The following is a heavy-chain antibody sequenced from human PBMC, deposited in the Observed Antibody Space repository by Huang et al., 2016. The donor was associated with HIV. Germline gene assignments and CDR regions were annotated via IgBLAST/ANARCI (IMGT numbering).Heavy chain of an antibody. CDR1: GFSFTSYD. J-gene: IGHJ6*03. Sequence: QGQLVESGGGVVQPGRSLRLSCAASGFSFTSYDMQWVRPVPGKELDWVSFESNDGNKKYYADSVKGLFTIARDNFKNTLYLKMNSLRTGDTAVYFCLPAGHVSHYYYMDVWGKGTTVIVSS. CDR2: ESNDGNKK. V-gene: IGHV3-30*03. CDR3: LPAGHVSHYYYMDV.